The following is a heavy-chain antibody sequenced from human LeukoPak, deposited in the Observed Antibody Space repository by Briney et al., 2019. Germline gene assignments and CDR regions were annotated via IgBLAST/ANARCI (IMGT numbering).Heavy chain of an antibody. J-gene: IGHJ4*02. Sequence: SETLSLTCAVSGGSISSGGYSWSWIRQPPGKGLEWIGFIYHSGSTYYNPSLKSRVTISVDRSKNQFSLKLSSVTAADTAVYYCARDGVGSYGFDYWGQGTLVTVSS. V-gene: IGHV4-30-2*01. CDR2: IYHSGST. CDR1: GGSISSGGYS. CDR3: ARDGVGSYGFDY. D-gene: IGHD5-18*01.